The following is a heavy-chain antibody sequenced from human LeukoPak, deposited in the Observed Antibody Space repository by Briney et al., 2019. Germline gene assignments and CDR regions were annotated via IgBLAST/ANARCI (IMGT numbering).Heavy chain of an antibody. V-gene: IGHV4-39*01. Sequence: PSETLSLTCAVSCGSISSGSYYWGWIRQPPGKGLEWIGSISYSGSTYYNPSLKSRVTISVDTSKNQFSLKLSSLTAADTAVCYCAKQYSDTGTNHPRAPGGWGQGTLVTVSS. CDR3: AKQYSDTGTNHPRAPGG. CDR2: ISYSGST. D-gene: IGHD1-7*01. CDR1: CGSISSGSYY. J-gene: IGHJ4*02.